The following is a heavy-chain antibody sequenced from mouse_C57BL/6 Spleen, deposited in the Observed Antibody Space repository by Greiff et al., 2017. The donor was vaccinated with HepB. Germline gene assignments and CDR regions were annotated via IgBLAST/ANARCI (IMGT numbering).Heavy chain of an antibody. CDR3: ASDYSYWYFDV. D-gene: IGHD2-4*01. V-gene: IGHV1-76*01. CDR2: IYPGSGNT. J-gene: IGHJ1*03. Sequence: QVQLQQSGAELVRPGASVKLSCKASGYTFTDYYINWVKQRPGQGLEWIARIYPGSGNTYYNEKFKGKATLSAEKSSSTAYMQLSSLTSEDSAVYFCASDYSYWYFDVWGTGTTVTVSS. CDR1: GYTFTDYY.